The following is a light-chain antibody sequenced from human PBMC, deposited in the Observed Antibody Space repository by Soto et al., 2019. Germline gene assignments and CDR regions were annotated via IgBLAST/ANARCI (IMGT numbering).Light chain of an antibody. CDR1: QSISTY. V-gene: IGKV1-39*01. CDR3: QQSYSAPWT. CDR2: DAS. Sequence: DIQMTQSPSSLAASVGARVTITCRASQSISTYLNWYQQKPGKAPKVLIFDASRLQSVVASRFSGSGSGTDFTLTISSLQPEDFATYYCQQSYSAPWTFGQGTKVQVK. J-gene: IGKJ1*01.